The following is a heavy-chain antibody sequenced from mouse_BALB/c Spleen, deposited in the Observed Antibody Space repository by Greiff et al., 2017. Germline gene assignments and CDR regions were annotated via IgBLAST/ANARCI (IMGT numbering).Heavy chain of an antibody. V-gene: IGHV2-9*02. J-gene: IGHJ2*01. CDR1: GFSLTSYG. CDR3: ARAAVITTVVAYYFDY. Sequence: VQGVESGPGLVAPSQSLSITCTVSGFSLTSYGVHWVRQPPGKGLEWLGVIWAGGSTNYNSALMSRLSISKDNSKSQVFLKMNSLQTDDTAMYYCARAAVITTVVAYYFDYWGQGTTLTVSS. CDR2: IWAGGST. D-gene: IGHD1-1*01.